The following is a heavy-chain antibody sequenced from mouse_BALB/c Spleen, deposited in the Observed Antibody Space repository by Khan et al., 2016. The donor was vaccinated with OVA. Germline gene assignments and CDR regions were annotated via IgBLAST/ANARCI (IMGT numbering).Heavy chain of an antibody. CDR2: IWGDGST. CDR3: AKFTPDYYSMDY. V-gene: IGHV2-3*01. CDR1: GFSLTSYG. D-gene: IGHD1-1*01. J-gene: IGHJ4*01. Sequence: QVQLKESGPGLVAPSQSLSITCTVSGFSLTSYGVNWVRQPPGKGLEWLGMIWGDGSTNYHSTLKSRLIISKDNSKRQGFLTLNSLQTDDSATYYCAKFTPDYYSMDYWGQGTSVTVSS.